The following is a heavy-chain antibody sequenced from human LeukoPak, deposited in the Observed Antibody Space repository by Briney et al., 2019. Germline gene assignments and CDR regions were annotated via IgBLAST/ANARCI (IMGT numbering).Heavy chain of an antibody. D-gene: IGHD3-22*01. V-gene: IGHV3-23*01. CDR2: ISGSGGST. J-gene: IGHJ4*02. Sequence: GSLKLSCAASGFTFSNYAMIWVRQAPGKGLEWVSAISGSGGSTYYADSVKGRFTISRDNSKNTLYLQMNSLRAEDTAVYHCAKDTYYYDSSGYYYEYFDYWGQGTLVTVSS. CDR3: AKDTYYYDSSGYYYEYFDY. CDR1: GFTFSNYA.